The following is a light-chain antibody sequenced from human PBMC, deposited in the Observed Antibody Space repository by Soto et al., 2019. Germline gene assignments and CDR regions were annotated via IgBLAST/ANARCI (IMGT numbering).Light chain of an antibody. CDR1: QGISTN. Sequence: DIQMTQSPSSLSASVEDRVIITCRASQGISTNLAWYQQKPGKAPKLLIYAASSLQSGVPPRFSGSGSGTDFTLTISSLQPEDFAIYYCLQANRVPLSFGQGTRLEIK. CDR3: LQANRVPLS. J-gene: IGKJ5*01. V-gene: IGKV1-12*01. CDR2: AAS.